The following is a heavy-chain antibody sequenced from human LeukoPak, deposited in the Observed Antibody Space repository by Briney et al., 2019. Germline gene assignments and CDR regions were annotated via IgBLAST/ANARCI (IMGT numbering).Heavy chain of an antibody. J-gene: IGHJ4*02. D-gene: IGHD3-10*01. CDR3: AIEEGAYYGSGTYFDY. V-gene: IGHV3-23*01. CDR2: INWNGGGT. CDR1: GFTLSSYA. Sequence: GGSLRLSCAASGFTLSSYAMSWVRQAPGKGLEWVSGINWNGGGTGYADSVKGRFTISRDNSKNTLYLQMNSLRAEDTAVYYCAIEEGAYYGSGTYFDYWGRGTLVTVSS.